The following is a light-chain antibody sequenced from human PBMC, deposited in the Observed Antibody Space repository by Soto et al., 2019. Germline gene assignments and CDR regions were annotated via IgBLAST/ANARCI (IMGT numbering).Light chain of an antibody. CDR1: QSVLYSSNNKSY. J-gene: IGKJ2*01. CDR2: WAS. Sequence: DIVMTQSPDSLAVSLGERATINCKSSQSVLYSSNNKSYLGWYQQKPGQTPKLLIYWASTRDSGVPDRFSGRGSGTDFTLTISSLQAEDVAVYYCQQYYIPPYTFGQGTRLEIK. V-gene: IGKV4-1*01. CDR3: QQYYIPPYT.